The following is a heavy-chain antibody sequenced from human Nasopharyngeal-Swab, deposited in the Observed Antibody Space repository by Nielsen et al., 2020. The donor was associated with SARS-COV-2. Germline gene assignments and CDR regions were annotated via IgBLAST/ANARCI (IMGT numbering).Heavy chain of an antibody. CDR2: FDPEDGET. CDR3: ATGPPQGTLDWFDP. CDR1: GYTLTELS. J-gene: IGHJ5*02. V-gene: IGHV1-24*01. D-gene: IGHD3-16*01. Sequence: ASVKVSCKVSGYTLTELSMHWVRQAPGKGLEWMGGFDPEDGETIYAQKFQGRVTMTEDTSTDTAYMELSSLRSEDTAVYYCATGPPQGTLDWFDPWGQGTLVTVSS.